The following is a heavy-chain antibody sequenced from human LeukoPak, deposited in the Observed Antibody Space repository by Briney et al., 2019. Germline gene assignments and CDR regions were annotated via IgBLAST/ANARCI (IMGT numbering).Heavy chain of an antibody. CDR2: IWYDGSNK. D-gene: IGHD6-19*01. Sequence: GGSLRLSCAASGFTFSSYGMHWVRQAPGKGLEWVAVIWYDGSNKYYADSVTGRFTISRDNSKNTLYLKMNSLRAEDTAVYYCARDSALDIAVAGVNAFDIWGQGTMVTVSS. CDR3: ARDSALDIAVAGVNAFDI. J-gene: IGHJ3*02. CDR1: GFTFSSYG. V-gene: IGHV3-33*01.